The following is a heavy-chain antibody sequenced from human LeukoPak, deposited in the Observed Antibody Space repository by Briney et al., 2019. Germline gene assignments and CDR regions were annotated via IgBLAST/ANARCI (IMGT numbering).Heavy chain of an antibody. V-gene: IGHV3-33*06. CDR1: GFTFSAYA. J-gene: IGHJ4*02. CDR2: IWYDGSTK. Sequence: GRSLRLSCATSGFTFSAYAMQWFRQAPGKGLEWVAVIWYDGSTKYYTDSVKGRFTISRDNSKNTQYLHMDSLRAEDTAVYYCAKDRLRGYTYGYPDYWGQGTLVTVSS. D-gene: IGHD5-18*01. CDR3: AKDRLRGYTYGYPDY.